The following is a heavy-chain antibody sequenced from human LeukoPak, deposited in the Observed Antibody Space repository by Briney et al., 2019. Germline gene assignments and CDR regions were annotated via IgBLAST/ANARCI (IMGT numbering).Heavy chain of an antibody. CDR3: ARVSVLLWFGELPLFDY. Sequence: GASVKDSCKASGYTFTSYGISWVRQAPGQGLEWMGWISAYNGNTNYAQKLQGRVTMTTDTSTSTAYMELRSLRSDDTAVYYCARVSVLLWFGELPLFDYWGQGTLVTVSS. J-gene: IGHJ4*02. CDR2: ISAYNGNT. D-gene: IGHD3-10*01. CDR1: GYTFTSYG. V-gene: IGHV1-18*01.